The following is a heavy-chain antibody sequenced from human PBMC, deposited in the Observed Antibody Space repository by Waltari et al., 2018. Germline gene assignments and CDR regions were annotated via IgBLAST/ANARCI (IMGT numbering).Heavy chain of an antibody. J-gene: IGHJ3*02. CDR3: AREFGVYRYAFDI. CDR2: IYTSGST. D-gene: IGHD2-8*01. V-gene: IGHV4-61*02. Sequence: QLQLLQSGPGLVMPSQPLSLPCRVSDASNPSATHGSRRTWQPAGQGLEWLGRIYTSGSTTYNPALNSRVTISVDTSKNQFSLKLSSVTAADTAVYYCAREFGVYRYAFDILGQGTMVTVSS. CDR1: DASNPSATHG.